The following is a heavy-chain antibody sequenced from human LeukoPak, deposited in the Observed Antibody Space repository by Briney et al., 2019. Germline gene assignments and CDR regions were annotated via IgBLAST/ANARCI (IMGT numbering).Heavy chain of an antibody. CDR3: AREECSGGSCYQYFQH. D-gene: IGHD2-15*01. CDR2: ISSSSSYI. J-gene: IGHJ1*01. CDR1: GFTFSNYW. Sequence: PGGSLRLSCAASGFTFSNYWMSWVRQAPGKGLEWVSSISSSSSYIYYADSVKGRFTISRDNAKNSLYLQMNSLRAEDTAAYYCAREECSGGSCYQYFQHWGQGTLVTVSS. V-gene: IGHV3-21*01.